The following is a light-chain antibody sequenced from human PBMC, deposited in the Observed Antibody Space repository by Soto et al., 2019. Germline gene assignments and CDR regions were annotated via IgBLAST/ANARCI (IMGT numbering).Light chain of an antibody. CDR3: QQNKNWWT. CDR2: GAS. Sequence: EIEMTQSPATLSVSLGERVTLSCRASHSVNSWLAWYQQKPGQAPRLLIYGASTRATGIPARCSGSGSGTEFTLTISSLQSEDPAVYFCQQNKNWWTFGQGTKVDIK. V-gene: IGKV3-15*01. J-gene: IGKJ1*01. CDR1: HSVNSW.